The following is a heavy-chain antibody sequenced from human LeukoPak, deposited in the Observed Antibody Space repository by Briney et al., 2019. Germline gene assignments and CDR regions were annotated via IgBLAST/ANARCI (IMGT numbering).Heavy chain of an antibody. Sequence: ASVKVSCKASGYTFTSYDINWVRQATGQGLEWMGWMNPNSGNTGYAQKFQGRVTITRNTSISTAYMELSSLRSEDTAVYYCARGHRLSYSSSSFYYYMDVWGKGTTVTVSS. V-gene: IGHV1-8*03. J-gene: IGHJ6*03. CDR1: GYTFTSYD. CDR3: ARGHRLSYSSSSFYYYMDV. D-gene: IGHD6-6*01. CDR2: MNPNSGNT.